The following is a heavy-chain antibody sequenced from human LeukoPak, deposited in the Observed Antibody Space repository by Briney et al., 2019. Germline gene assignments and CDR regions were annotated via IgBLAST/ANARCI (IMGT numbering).Heavy chain of an antibody. J-gene: IGHJ4*02. CDR2: IKQDGSEK. Sequence: GGSLRLSCAASGFTFGSYWMSWVRQAPGKGLEWVANIKQDGSEKYYVDSVKGRFTISRDNAKNSLYLQMNSLRAEDTAVYYCARENYYGSGSYCFDYWGQGTLVTVSS. CDR3: ARENYYGSGSYCFDY. CDR1: GFTFGSYW. D-gene: IGHD3-10*01. V-gene: IGHV3-7*03.